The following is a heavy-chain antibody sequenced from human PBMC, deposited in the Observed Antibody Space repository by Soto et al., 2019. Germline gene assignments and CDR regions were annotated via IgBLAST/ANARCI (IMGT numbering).Heavy chain of an antibody. V-gene: IGHV3-74*03. CDR2: INGDGASL. J-gene: IGHJ6*02. D-gene: IGHD3-10*01. CDR1: GFIFSSFW. CDR3: AREGSRGLDV. Sequence: EVRLEESGGGFVQTGGSLRVSCSGSGFIFSSFWMHWVRQGPGKGLEWVSRINGDGASLAYADSVKGRFSISRDNVKNTLHLQMNSLGADDTAVYFCAREGSRGLDVWGRGTTVTVSS.